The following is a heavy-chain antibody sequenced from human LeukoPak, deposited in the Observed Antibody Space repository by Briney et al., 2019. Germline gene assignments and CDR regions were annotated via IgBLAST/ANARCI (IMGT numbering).Heavy chain of an antibody. J-gene: IGHJ4*02. V-gene: IGHV2-70*01. CDR2: IDWDDDK. Sequence: SGPTLVNPTQTLTLTCTFSGFSLSTSGMCVSWIRQPPGKALEWLALIDWDDDKYYTTSLKTRLTTSRDTSKNHVVLTMTNMDPVDTATYYCARARGYSGYALDYWGPGTLVTVSS. CDR1: GFSLSTSGMC. D-gene: IGHD5-12*01. CDR3: ARARGYSGYALDY.